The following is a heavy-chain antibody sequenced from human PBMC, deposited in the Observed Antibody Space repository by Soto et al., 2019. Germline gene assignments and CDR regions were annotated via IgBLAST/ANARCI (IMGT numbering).Heavy chain of an antibody. D-gene: IGHD2-21*02. CDR2: ISSSSENI. Sequence: GGSLRLSCVGSGFSFRDHSMNWVRQPPGKGLQWISYISSSSENIYYADSVKGRFTVSRDNAKNTLFLQMNRLRDDDSAIYYCARLHKGSVVTGWGQGSLVTVSS. CDR3: ARLHKGSVVTG. V-gene: IGHV3-48*02. J-gene: IGHJ4*01. CDR1: GFSFRDHS.